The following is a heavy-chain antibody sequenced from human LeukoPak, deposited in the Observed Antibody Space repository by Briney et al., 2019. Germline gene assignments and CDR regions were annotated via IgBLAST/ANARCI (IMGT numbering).Heavy chain of an antibody. CDR3: ANRGSSSRLDAFAI. CDR2: ISGTGDST. J-gene: IGHJ3*02. V-gene: IGHV3-23*01. Sequence: PGGSLRLSCASSGFTSSNYAMSWVRQAPGKVLEWVSAISGTGDSTYYADSVKGRFTISRDNSKNTLYLEMNSLRAEDTAVYYCANRGSSSRLDAFAIWGQGTMVTVSS. CDR1: GFTSSNYA. D-gene: IGHD1-26*01.